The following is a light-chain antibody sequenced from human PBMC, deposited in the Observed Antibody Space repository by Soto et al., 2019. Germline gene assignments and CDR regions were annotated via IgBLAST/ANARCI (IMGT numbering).Light chain of an antibody. Sequence: QSVLTQPPTVSGAPGQTVTISCTGSSSNLGARYDVHWYQQVPGKAPKLLIFGSSDRASGVPDRFSGSKSGTSASLAITGLQADEEATYFCQSYDKSLSGSVFGGGTKLTVL. J-gene: IGLJ3*02. CDR1: SSNLGARYD. CDR3: QSYDKSLSGSV. V-gene: IGLV1-40*01. CDR2: GSS.